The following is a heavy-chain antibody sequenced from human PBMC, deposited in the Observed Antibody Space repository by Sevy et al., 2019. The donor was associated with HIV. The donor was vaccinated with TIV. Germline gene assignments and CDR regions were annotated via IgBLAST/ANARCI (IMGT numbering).Heavy chain of an antibody. CDR3: ARGGSLRHYDSSGYSWFDP. V-gene: IGHV1-2*02. J-gene: IGHJ5*02. Sequence: ASVKVSCKASGYTFTAYYMHWVRQAPGQGLEWMGWINPNSGCTNYAQKFQGRVTMTRETSISTAYMELRRLRSDDTAVYYCARGGSLRHYDSSGYSWFDPWGQGTLVTVYS. D-gene: IGHD3-22*01. CDR1: GYTFTAYY. CDR2: INPNSGCT.